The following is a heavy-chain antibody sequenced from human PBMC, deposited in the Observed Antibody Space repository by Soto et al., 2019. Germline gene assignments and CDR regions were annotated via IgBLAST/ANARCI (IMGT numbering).Heavy chain of an antibody. Sequence: PSETLSLTCAVYGGSFSGYYWSWIRQPPGKGLEWIGEINRSGSTNYNPSLQTRVTISLDKSKSQFSLRLNSVTAADSAVYFCARLEGLATISYYFDFWGQGAQVTVSS. D-gene: IGHD3-9*01. V-gene: IGHV4-34*01. CDR3: ARLEGLATISYYFDF. CDR1: GGSFSGYY. J-gene: IGHJ4*02. CDR2: INRSGST.